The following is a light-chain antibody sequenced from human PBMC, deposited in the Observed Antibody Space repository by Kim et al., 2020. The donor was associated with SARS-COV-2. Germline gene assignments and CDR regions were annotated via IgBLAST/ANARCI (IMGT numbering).Light chain of an antibody. CDR1: QGISNY. V-gene: IGKV1-27*01. CDR2: AAS. J-gene: IGKJ4*01. Sequence: SVGDRLTITCRASQGISNYLAWYQQKPGKVPKLLIYAASTLQSGVPSRFSGSGSGTDFTLTISSLQPEDVATYYCQKYNSAPPFTFGGGTKVDIK. CDR3: QKYNSAPPFT.